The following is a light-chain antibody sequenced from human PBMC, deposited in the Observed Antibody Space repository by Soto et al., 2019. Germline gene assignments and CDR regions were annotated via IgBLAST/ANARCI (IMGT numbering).Light chain of an antibody. Sequence: QSVLTQPPSVSGAPGQRVTISCTGSSSNIGAGYDVHWYQQLPGTAPKVLIYGNDNRPSGVPDRFSGSKSGTSASLAITGLQAEDEADYYCSSYAGSNNFDIFGGGTKVTVL. J-gene: IGLJ2*01. CDR1: SSNIGAGYD. CDR2: GND. V-gene: IGLV1-40*01. CDR3: SSYAGSNNFDI.